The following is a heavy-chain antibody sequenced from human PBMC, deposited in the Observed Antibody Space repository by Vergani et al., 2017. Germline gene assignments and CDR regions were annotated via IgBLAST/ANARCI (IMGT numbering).Heavy chain of an antibody. J-gene: IGHJ5*02. Sequence: EVQLVESGGGLVQPGRSLRLSCAASGFTFDDYAMHWVRQAPGKSLEWVSGISWNSGSIGYADSVKGRFSISRDNAKNSLYLQVNSLRPEDTAVYYCAKDASTVTTELNRFDPWGQGTLVTVSS. CDR3: AKDASTVTTELNRFDP. V-gene: IGHV3-9*01. CDR2: ISWNSGSI. CDR1: GFTFDDYA. D-gene: IGHD4-11*01.